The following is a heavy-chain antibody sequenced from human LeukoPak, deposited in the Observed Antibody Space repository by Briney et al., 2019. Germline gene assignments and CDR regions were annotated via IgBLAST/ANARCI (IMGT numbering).Heavy chain of an antibody. Sequence: GGSLRLSCAASGFTFSDYGMHWVRQAPGKGLDWVSVIHYGGNNKYYADSVRGRFTISRDNSNHTLYLQMNSLRAEDTAVYYCARDRIPGRGFDFWGQGTLVTVSS. D-gene: IGHD1-14*01. V-gene: IGHV3-30*03. CDR3: ARDRIPGRGFDF. CDR2: IHYGGNNK. J-gene: IGHJ4*02. CDR1: GFTFSDYG.